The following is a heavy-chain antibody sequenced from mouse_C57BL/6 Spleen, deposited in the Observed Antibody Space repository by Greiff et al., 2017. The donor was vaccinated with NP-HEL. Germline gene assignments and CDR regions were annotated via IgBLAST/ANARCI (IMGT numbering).Heavy chain of an antibody. Sequence: GGGLVQPKGSLKLSCAASGFSFNTYAMNWVRQAPGKGLEWVARIRSKSNNYATYYADSVKDRFTISRDDSESMLYLQMNNLKTEDTAMYYCVRQGDYYGSDYFDYWGQGTTLTVSS. CDR1: GFSFNTYA. D-gene: IGHD1-1*01. CDR2: IRSKSNNYAT. CDR3: VRQGDYYGSDYFDY. V-gene: IGHV10-1*01. J-gene: IGHJ2*01.